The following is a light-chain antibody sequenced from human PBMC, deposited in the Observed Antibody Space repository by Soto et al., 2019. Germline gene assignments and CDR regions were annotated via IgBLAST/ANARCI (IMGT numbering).Light chain of an antibody. CDR3: QQHGTSPRT. J-gene: IGKJ1*01. V-gene: IGKV3-20*01. CDR2: GAS. CDR1: QSVSSSY. Sequence: VWIPYHGTLAVSRGGGAIRGCRVSQSVSSSYLAWYQQKPGQARRLLIYGASSRATGIPDRFSGSGSGTAFTLTIRRLEHDDFAVYYCQQHGTSPRTFGQGTKVDIK.